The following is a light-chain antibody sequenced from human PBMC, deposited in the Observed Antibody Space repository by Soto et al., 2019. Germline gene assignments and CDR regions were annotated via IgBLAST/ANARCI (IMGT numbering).Light chain of an antibody. CDR2: VAS. V-gene: IGKV1-27*01. CDR1: QGISNY. J-gene: IGKJ4*01. CDR3: QKYNSAPLT. Sequence: DIQMTQSPSSLSASVGDRVTITCRASQGISNYLAWYQQKQGEVPKLLIYVASTLQSGVPSRFSGSGSGTDLNLTISSRQPEDVATYYCQKYNSAPLTFGGGTKVEIK.